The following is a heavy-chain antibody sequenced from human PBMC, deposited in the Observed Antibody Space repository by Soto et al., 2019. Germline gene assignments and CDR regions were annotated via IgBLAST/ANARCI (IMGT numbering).Heavy chain of an antibody. V-gene: IGHV4-30-4*01. Sequence: PSETLSLTCTVSGGSISSGDYYWSWIRQPPGKGLEWIGYIYYSGSTYYNPSLKSRVTISVDTSKNQFSLKLSSVTAADTAVYYCARSWLLPQYYFDYWGQGNLVTSPQ. D-gene: IGHD3-22*01. CDR1: GGSISSGDYY. CDR3: ARSWLLPQYYFDY. J-gene: IGHJ4*02. CDR2: IYYSGST.